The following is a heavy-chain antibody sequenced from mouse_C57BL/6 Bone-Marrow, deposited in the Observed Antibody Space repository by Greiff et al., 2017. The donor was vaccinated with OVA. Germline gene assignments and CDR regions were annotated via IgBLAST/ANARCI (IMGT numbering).Heavy chain of an antibody. Sequence: VQLQQSGAELVKPGASVKLSCKASGYTFTSYWMHWVKQRPGQGLEWIGMIHPNSGSTNYNEKFKSKATLTVDKSSSTAYMQLSSLTSEDSAVYYCARSDGSSYDFDYWGQGTTLTVSS. CDR2: IHPNSGST. J-gene: IGHJ2*01. CDR1: GYTFTSYW. D-gene: IGHD1-1*01. CDR3: ARSDGSSYDFDY. V-gene: IGHV1-64*01.